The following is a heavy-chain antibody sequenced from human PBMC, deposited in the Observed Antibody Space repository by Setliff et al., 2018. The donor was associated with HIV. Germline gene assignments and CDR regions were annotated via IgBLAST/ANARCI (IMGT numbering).Heavy chain of an antibody. D-gene: IGHD3-10*01. V-gene: IGHV4-38-2*01. CDR3: ARHDITLVRGLV. J-gene: IGHJ6*02. CDR2: IHHSGNT. CDR1: GYSISSGYY. Sequence: SETLSLTCPVSGYSISSGYYWGWIRQPPGRGLEWIGAIHHSGNTYYNPSLKSRVTISVDTSKSLFSLKVNSVTAADTAVYYCARHDITLVRGLVWGQGTTVTVSS.